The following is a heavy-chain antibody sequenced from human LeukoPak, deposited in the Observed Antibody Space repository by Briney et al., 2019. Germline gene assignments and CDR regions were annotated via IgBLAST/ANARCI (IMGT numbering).Heavy chain of an antibody. J-gene: IGHJ3*02. CDR1: GYTFTRYG. V-gene: IGHV1-18*01. D-gene: IGHD2-21*01. CDR2: ISAYNGDT. Sequence: AAVKDGCMASGYTFTRYGISWVRQTPGQGLEWMGWISAYNGDTNYAQELQGRVTMTTDTSTSTVYMELRSLRSDDTALYYCARDLFHHGSDYDDYDDVFDIWGQGALLSVSS. CDR3: ARDLFHHGSDYDDYDDVFDI.